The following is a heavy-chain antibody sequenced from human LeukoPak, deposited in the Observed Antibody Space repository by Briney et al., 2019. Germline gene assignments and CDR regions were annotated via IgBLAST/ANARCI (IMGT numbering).Heavy chain of an antibody. CDR1: GGTFSNYG. J-gene: IGHJ5*02. CDR3: ASSLDSSGEVFPPNWFDP. CDR2: IISILGRT. Sequence: SVKVSCKASGGTFSNYGFSWVRLAPGQGLEWMGGIISILGRTNYGQRFQGRVTITTDESTSTAYMELSSLTSDDTAVYYCASSLDSSGEVFPPNWFDPWGQGTLVTVTS. D-gene: IGHD3-10*01. V-gene: IGHV1-69*05.